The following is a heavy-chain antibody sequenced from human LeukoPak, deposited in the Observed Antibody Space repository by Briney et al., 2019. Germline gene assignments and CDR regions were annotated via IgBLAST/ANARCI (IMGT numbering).Heavy chain of an antibody. CDR2: INTDGRST. J-gene: IGHJ4*02. V-gene: IGHV3-74*01. D-gene: IGHD2-8*01. CDR1: VFTFRTYW. CDR3: ARGGTDILLEPPAIPFDY. Sequence: PGGSLRLSFAASVFTFRTYWRQWGRKAPGKGLVWVSRINTDGRSTSYADSVKGRFTVSRDNSKDTLYLQMNSLRADDTAVYYCARGGTDILLEPPAIPFDYWGQGALVTVSS.